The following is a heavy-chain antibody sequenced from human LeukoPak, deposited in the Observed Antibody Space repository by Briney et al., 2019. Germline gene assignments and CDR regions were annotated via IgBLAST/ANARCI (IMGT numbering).Heavy chain of an antibody. CDR3: AGKDCSGGSCYPSYYYYMDV. D-gene: IGHD2-15*01. CDR2: IYTSGST. CDR1: GGSISSYY. Sequence: SETLSLTCTVSGGSISSYYWSWIRRPAGKGLEWIGRIYTSGSTNYNPSLKSRVTMSVDTSKNQFSLKLSSVTAADTAVYYCAGKDCSGGSCYPSYYYYMDVWGKGTTVTVSS. J-gene: IGHJ6*03. V-gene: IGHV4-4*07.